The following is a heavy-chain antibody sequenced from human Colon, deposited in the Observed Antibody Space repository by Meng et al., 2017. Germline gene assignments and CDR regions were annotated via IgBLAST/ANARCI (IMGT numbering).Heavy chain of an antibody. CDR2: IYYGGSA. Sequence: LPGSGPGLVTPSQPLSLLCSVSGDSITRGGYHWSWVRQRPGRGLEWVGHIYYGGSAFYNPALRSRLTMSTDRSANQFSLRVTSVTAADTATYFCARGLKGSLEFWGQGALVTVSS. CDR3: ARGLKGSLEF. D-gene: IGHD3-10*01. CDR1: GDSITRGGYH. V-gene: IGHV4-31*03. J-gene: IGHJ4*02.